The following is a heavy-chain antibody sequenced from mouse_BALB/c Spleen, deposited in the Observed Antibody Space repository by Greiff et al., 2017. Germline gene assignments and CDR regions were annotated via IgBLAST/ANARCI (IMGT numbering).Heavy chain of an antibody. CDR2: IYPGDGDT. D-gene: IGHD1-1*02. CDR3: ARWDYGAWFAY. CDR1: GYAFSSYW. J-gene: IGHJ3*01. V-gene: IGHV1-80*01. Sequence: QVQLKESGAELVRPGSSVKISCKASGYAFSSYWMNWVKQRPGQGLEWIGQIYPGDGDTNYNGKFKGKATLTADKSSSTAYMQLSSLTSEDSAVYFCARWDYGAWFAYWGQGTLVTVSA.